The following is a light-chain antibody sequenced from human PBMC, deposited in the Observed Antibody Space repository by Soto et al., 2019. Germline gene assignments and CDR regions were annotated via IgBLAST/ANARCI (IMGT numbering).Light chain of an antibody. V-gene: IGLV2-14*01. J-gene: IGLJ1*01. CDR2: DVS. Sequence: QSVLTQPASLSGSPGQSITISCTGTSSDVGGYNYVSWYQQHPGKAPKFMIYDVSNRPSGVSNRFSGSKSGNTASLTISGLQAEDEANYYCSSYTTSNTRQIVFGTGTKVTFL. CDR3: SSYTTSNTRQIV. CDR1: SSDVGGYNY.